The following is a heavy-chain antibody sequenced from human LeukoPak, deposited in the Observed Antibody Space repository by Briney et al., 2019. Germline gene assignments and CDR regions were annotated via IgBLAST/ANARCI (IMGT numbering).Heavy chain of an antibody. D-gene: IGHD1-26*01. CDR1: GYTFTSYY. CDR2: INPSGGST. J-gene: IGHJ3*02. V-gene: IGHV1-46*01. CDR3: ARVWEVGATNSNAFDI. Sequence: ASVKVSCKASGYTFTSYYMHWVRQAPGQGLEWMGIINPSGGSTSYAQKLQGRVTMTRDTSTSTVYMELSSLRSEDTAVYYCARVWEVGATNSNAFDIWGQGTMVTVSS.